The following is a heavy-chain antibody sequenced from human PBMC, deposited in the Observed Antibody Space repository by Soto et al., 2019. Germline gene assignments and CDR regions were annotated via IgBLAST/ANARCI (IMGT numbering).Heavy chain of an antibody. V-gene: IGHV3-30-3*01. CDR3: ARAVRSSGWIVRYYYYYGMDV. Sequence: HPGGSLRLSCAASGFTFSSYAMHWVRQAPGKGLEWVAVISYDGSNKYYADSVKGRFTISRDNSKNTLYLQMNSLRAEDTAVYYCARAVRSSGWIVRYYYYYGMDVWGQGTTVTVSS. CDR2: ISYDGSNK. J-gene: IGHJ6*02. CDR1: GFTFSSYA. D-gene: IGHD6-19*01.